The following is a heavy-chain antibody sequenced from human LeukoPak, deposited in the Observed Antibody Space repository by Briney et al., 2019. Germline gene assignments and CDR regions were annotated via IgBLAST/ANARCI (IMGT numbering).Heavy chain of an antibody. J-gene: IGHJ5*02. CDR3: AKDILGAPAGGGNWFDP. D-gene: IGHD6-13*01. Sequence: GGSLRLSCAASGFTFSSYGMHWVRQAPGKGLEWVAAIWYDGSNKYYADSVKGRFTISRDNSKNTLYLQMNSLRAEDTAVYYCAKDILGAPAGGGNWFDPWGQGTLVTVSS. CDR2: IWYDGSNK. CDR1: GFTFSSYG. V-gene: IGHV3-33*06.